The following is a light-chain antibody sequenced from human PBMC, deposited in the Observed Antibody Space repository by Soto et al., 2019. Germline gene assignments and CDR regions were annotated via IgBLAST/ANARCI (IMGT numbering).Light chain of an antibody. J-gene: IGKJ5*01. CDR1: QSLRHITGETF. CDR3: MQSTQLPPT. CDR2: EVS. V-gene: IGKV2D-29*02. Sequence: DVVMTQTPLSLSVAAGQPASISCKSSQSLRHITGETFLFWYLQKPCQSPQLLIYEVSTRVSGVPDRFSGSGSGTDFTLEISRVETDDVGIYYCMQSTQLPPTFGQGTRLEIK.